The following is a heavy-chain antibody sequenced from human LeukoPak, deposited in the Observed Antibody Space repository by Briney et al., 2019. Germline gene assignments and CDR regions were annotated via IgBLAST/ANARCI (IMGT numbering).Heavy chain of an antibody. D-gene: IGHD4-17*01. CDR2: VYNSGNT. J-gene: IGHJ4*02. CDR1: GVSISIYY. CDR3: ARVRSDYVIDY. V-gene: IGHV4-59*01. Sequence: SETLSLTCTVSGVSISIYYWSWVRQPPGKGLEWMGCVYNSGNTDYNPSLKSRVTISVDTSKNQFSLKLSSVTAADTAVYYCARVRSDYVIDYWGQGILVTVSS.